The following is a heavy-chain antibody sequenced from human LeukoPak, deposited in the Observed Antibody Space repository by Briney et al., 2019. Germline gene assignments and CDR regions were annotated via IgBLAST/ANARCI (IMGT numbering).Heavy chain of an antibody. CDR2: ISYDGSNK. CDR1: GFTFSSYA. CDR3: AREFGLYCSSTSCAEIPNYYYYGMDV. Sequence: GGPLRLSCAASGFTFSSYAMHWVRQAPGKGLEWVAVISYDGSNKYYADSVKGRFTISRGNSKNTLYLQMNSLRAEDTAVYYCAREFGLYCSSTSCAEIPNYYYYGMDVWGQGTTVTVSS. J-gene: IGHJ6*02. D-gene: IGHD2-2*01. V-gene: IGHV3-30-3*01.